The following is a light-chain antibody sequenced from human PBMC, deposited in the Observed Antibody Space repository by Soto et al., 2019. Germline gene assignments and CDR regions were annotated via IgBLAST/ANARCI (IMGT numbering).Light chain of an antibody. J-gene: IGKJ4*01. CDR1: QSVSSSY. CDR3: QQYGSSLGT. V-gene: IGKV3-20*01. Sequence: EIVLTQSPGTLSLSPGERATLSCRASQSVSSSYLAWYQQKPGQAPRLLIYGASSRSTGIPDRFSGSGSGRDFTLTISRLEPEDFAVYYYQQYGSSLGTFGGGTKVDIK. CDR2: GAS.